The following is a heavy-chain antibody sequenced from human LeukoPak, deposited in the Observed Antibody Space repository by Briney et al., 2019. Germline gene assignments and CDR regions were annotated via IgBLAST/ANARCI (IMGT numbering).Heavy chain of an antibody. Sequence: SETLSLTCTVSGASVTSYYWNWVRQPPGKGLEWIGYILYSGTTNYNPSLNSRVTMSLDTSKNQFSLELSSVTAADTAVYYCARRIIARGLGQENWFDPWGQGILVTVSS. D-gene: IGHD3-16*01. CDR3: ARRIIARGLGQENWFDP. CDR1: GASVTSYY. J-gene: IGHJ5*02. CDR2: ILYSGTT. V-gene: IGHV4-59*02.